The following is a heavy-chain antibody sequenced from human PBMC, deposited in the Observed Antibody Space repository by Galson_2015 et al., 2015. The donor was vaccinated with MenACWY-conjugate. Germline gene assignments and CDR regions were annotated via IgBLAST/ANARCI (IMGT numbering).Heavy chain of an antibody. Sequence: SLRLSCAASGFTLSSCGMHWVRQAPGKGLEWLAAIWSNGINNYYADSVKGRFTISRDDSKHSLLLQMNSLRVDDTAVYYCARERGPYDAFDIWGQGTMVTVSS. CDR2: IWSNGINN. J-gene: IGHJ3*02. CDR1: GFTLSSCG. V-gene: IGHV3-33*01. CDR3: ARERGPYDAFDI. D-gene: IGHD3-10*01.